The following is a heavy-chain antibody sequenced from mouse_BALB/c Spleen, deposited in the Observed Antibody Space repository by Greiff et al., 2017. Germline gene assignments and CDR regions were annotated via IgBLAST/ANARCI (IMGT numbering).Heavy chain of an antibody. Sequence: EVKLMESGGGLVKLGGSLKLSCAASGFTFSSYYMSWVRQTPEKRLELVAAINSNGGSTYYPDTVKGRFTISRDNAKNTLYLQMSSLKSEDTALYYCARHVDGDYVSWFAYWGQGTLVTVSA. CDR3: ARHVDGDYVSWFAY. D-gene: IGHD2-13*01. CDR1: GFTFSSYY. V-gene: IGHV5-6-2*01. CDR2: INSNGGST. J-gene: IGHJ3*01.